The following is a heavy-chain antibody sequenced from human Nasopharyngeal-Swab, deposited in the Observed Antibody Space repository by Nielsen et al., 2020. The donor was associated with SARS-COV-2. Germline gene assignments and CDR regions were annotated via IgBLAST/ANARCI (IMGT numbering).Heavy chain of an antibody. Sequence: GSLRLSCTVSGGSISSSSYYWGWIRQPPGKGLEWIGSIYYSGSTYYNPSLKSRVTISVDTSKNQFSLKLSPVTAADTAVYYCARHVYGDYDYWGQGTLVTVSS. V-gene: IGHV4-39*01. CDR3: ARHVYGDYDY. CDR1: GGSISSSSYY. J-gene: IGHJ4*02. CDR2: IYYSGST. D-gene: IGHD4-17*01.